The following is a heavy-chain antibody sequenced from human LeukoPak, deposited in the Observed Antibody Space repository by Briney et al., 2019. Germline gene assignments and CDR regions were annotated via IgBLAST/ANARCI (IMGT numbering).Heavy chain of an antibody. CDR3: ARRAVAGTGAFDI. V-gene: IGHV4-39*01. D-gene: IGHD6-19*01. Sequence: SETLSLTCTVSGGSISSSDHYWGWIRQPPGKGLEWIGSVYYSGNTYYNPSLKSRVTMSVDTSKNQFSLNLRSVTAADTTVYYCARRAVAGTGAFDIWGKGTMVSVSS. CDR2: VYYSGNT. CDR1: GGSISSSDHY. J-gene: IGHJ3*02.